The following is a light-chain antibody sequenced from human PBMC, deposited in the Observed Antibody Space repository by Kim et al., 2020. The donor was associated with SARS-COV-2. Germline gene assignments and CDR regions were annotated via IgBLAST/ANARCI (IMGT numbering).Light chain of an antibody. J-gene: IGKJ3*01. CDR2: LGS. Sequence: DIVMTQSPLSLPVTPGEPASISCRSSQSLLYSNGYNYLDWYLQKPGQSPQPLIYLGSNRASGVPDRLSGSGSGTDFTLKISRVEAEDVGIYYCMQTVQAPFTFGPGTKVDIK. CDR3: MQTVQAPFT. CDR1: QSLLYSNGYNY. V-gene: IGKV2-28*01.